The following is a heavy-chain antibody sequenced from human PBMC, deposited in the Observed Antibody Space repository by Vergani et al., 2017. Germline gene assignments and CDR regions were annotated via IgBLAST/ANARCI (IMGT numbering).Heavy chain of an antibody. Sequence: QVQLVESGGGVVQPGRSLRLSCAASGFTFSSYGMHWVRQAPGKGLEWVAVISYDGSNKYYADSVKGRFTISRDNSKNTLYLQMNSLRAEDTAVYYCAKDGQYQLLFPCGWFDPWGQGTLVTVSS. V-gene: IGHV3-30*18. CDR1: GFTFSSYG. J-gene: IGHJ5*02. CDR3: AKDGQYQLLFPCGWFDP. CDR2: ISYDGSNK. D-gene: IGHD2-2*01.